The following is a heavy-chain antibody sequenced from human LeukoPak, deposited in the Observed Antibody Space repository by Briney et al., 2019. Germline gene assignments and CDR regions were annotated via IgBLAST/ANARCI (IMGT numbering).Heavy chain of an antibody. CDR1: GFIFSSYA. CDR2: ISYDGSNK. Sequence: GRSLRLSCVASGFIFSSYAMHWVRQAPGKGLEWVAVISYDGSNKYYADSVKGRFTISRDNSKNTLYLQMNSLRAEDTAVYYCARDGVIVVVPAATHDAFDIWGQGTMVTVSS. CDR3: ARDGVIVVVPAATHDAFDI. J-gene: IGHJ3*02. V-gene: IGHV3-30-3*01. D-gene: IGHD2-2*01.